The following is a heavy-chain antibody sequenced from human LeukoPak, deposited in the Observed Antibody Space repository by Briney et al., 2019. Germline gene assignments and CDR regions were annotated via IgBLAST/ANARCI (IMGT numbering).Heavy chain of an antibody. D-gene: IGHD6-13*01. V-gene: IGHV3-7*01. CDR3: ARDLGLGSSWSRY. J-gene: IGHJ4*02. Sequence: PGGSLRLSCAASGFTFSSYWMSWVRQAPGKGLEWVANIKQDGSEKYYVDSVKGRFTISRDNAKNSLYLQMNSLRAEDTAVYYCARDLGLGSSWSRYWGQGTLVTVSS. CDR1: GFTFSSYW. CDR2: IKQDGSEK.